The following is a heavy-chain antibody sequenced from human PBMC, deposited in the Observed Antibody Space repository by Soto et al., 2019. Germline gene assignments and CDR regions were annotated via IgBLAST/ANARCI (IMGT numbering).Heavy chain of an antibody. V-gene: IGHV4-34*01. CDR1: GGSFSEYY. J-gene: IGHJ2*01. D-gene: IGHD3-10*01. CDR3: AREVPARYFDL. Sequence: QVRLQQWGAGLLKPSETLPLTCAVYGGSFSEYYWSWIRQPPGKGLEWIGEINHSGSTNYNPSLKSRVTISVDTSKNQFSLKLNSVTAADTAVYYCAREVPARYFDLWGRGTPVTVSS. CDR2: INHSGST.